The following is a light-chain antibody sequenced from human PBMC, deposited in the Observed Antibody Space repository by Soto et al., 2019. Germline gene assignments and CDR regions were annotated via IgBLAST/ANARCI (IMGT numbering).Light chain of an antibody. CDR1: QSVSSNY. Sequence: EIVLTQSPGTLSLSPVERGSVCCMGIQSVSSNYLAWYQQKPGQAPRLLIFGASSRATGIPDRFSGSGSGTEFTLTISSLQSEDFAVYFCQQYYSWPPLTFGGGTKVDI. CDR2: GAS. V-gene: IGKV3-20*01. J-gene: IGKJ4*01. CDR3: QQYYSWPPLT.